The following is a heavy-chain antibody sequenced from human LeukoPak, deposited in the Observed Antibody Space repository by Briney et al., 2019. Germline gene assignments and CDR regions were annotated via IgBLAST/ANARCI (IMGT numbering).Heavy chain of an antibody. J-gene: IGHJ4*02. V-gene: IGHV1-2*02. CDR3: ARDLYGSGSHNRDY. D-gene: IGHD3-10*01. CDR1: GYTFTRYY. CDR2: INPNSGGT. Sequence: ASVKVSCKASGYTFTRYYMHWVRQAPGQGREGMGWINPNSGGTNYVQKFQGRVTMTRDTSISTAYMELSRLRSDDTAVYYCARDLYGSGSHNRDYWGQGTLVTVSS.